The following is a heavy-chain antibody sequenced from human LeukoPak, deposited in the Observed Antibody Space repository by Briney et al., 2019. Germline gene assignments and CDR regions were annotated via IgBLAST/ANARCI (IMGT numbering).Heavy chain of an antibody. D-gene: IGHD3-22*01. Sequence: PSGGSLRLSCAASGFTFSSYAMSWVRQAPGKGLEWVSAISGSGGSTYYADSVKGRFTISRDNAKNSVYLQMNSLRAEDTAVYYCARVGSTMIVDYWGQGTLVTVSS. V-gene: IGHV3-23*01. J-gene: IGHJ4*02. CDR3: ARVGSTMIVDY. CDR2: ISGSGGST. CDR1: GFTFSSYA.